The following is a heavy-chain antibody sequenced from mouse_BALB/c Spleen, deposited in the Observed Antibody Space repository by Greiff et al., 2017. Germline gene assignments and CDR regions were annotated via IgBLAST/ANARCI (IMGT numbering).Heavy chain of an antibody. Sequence: EVQRVESGPELVKPGASVKMSCKASGYTFTSYVMHWVKQKPGQGLEWIGYINPYNDGTKYNEKFKGKATLTSDKSSSTAYMELSSLTSEDSAVYYCARWAYYGELYYAMDYWGQGTSVTVSS. CDR3: ARWAYYGELYYAMDY. CDR2: INPYNDGT. CDR1: GYTFTSYV. V-gene: IGHV1-14*01. D-gene: IGHD2-13*01. J-gene: IGHJ4*01.